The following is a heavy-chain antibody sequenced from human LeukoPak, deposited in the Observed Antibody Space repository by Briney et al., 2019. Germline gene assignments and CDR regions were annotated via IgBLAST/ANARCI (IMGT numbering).Heavy chain of an antibody. CDR1: GFTFSSYA. CDR3: AKDLSNYDIKYYYYTDV. D-gene: IGHD3-3*01. Sequence: GGSLRLSCAASGFTFSSYAMSWVRQAPGKGLEWVSAISGCGGSTYYADSVKGRFTISRDNSKNTLYLQMNSLRAEDTAVYYCAKDLSNYDIKYYYYTDVWGKGTTVTVSS. J-gene: IGHJ6*03. V-gene: IGHV3-23*01. CDR2: ISGCGGST.